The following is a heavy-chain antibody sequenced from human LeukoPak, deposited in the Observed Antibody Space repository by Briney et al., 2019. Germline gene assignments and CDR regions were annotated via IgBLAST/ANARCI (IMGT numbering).Heavy chain of an antibody. Sequence: SVKVSCNSSGYPFTAYYMHWVRRAPGRGLEGMGWISGYNGDTSYAQKFQGRVTMTTDTSTSTAYMELRSLRSDDTAVYYCARGTWEAAARPYSFDTWGQGTLVTVSS. D-gene: IGHD1-26*01. CDR1: GYPFTAYY. CDR2: ISGYNGDT. J-gene: IGHJ4*02. V-gene: IGHV1-18*04. CDR3: ARGTWEAAARPYSFDT.